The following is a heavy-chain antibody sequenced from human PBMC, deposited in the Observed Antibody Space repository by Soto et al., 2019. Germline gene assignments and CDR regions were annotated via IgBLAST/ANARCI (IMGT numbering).Heavy chain of an antibody. CDR2: INPSGGST. D-gene: IGHD2-21*02. J-gene: IGHJ4*02. CDR3: ARDFAYCGGDCYSLDY. Sequence: ASVKVSCKAAGYTFTSYYMHWVRQAPGQGLEWMGIINPSGGSTSYAQKFQGRVTMTRDTSTSTVYMELSSLRSEDTAVYYCARDFAYCGGDCYSLDYWGQGTLVTVYS. CDR1: GYTFTSYY. V-gene: IGHV1-46*01.